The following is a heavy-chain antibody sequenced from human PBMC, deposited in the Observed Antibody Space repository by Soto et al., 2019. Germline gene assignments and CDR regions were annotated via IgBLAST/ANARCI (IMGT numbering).Heavy chain of an antibody. J-gene: IGHJ4*02. CDR3: ARSRITIFGVVIIRKTRLFDY. CDR2: IHHSGST. D-gene: IGHD3-3*01. V-gene: IGHV4-34*01. Sequence: PSETLSLTSAVYGGSFSGYYWSWIRQPPGKGLEWIGEIHHSGSTNYNPSLKSRVTISVDTSKNQFPLTLSSVTAADTAVYYCARSRITIFGVVIIRKTRLFDYWGQGTLGTVS. CDR1: GGSFSGYY.